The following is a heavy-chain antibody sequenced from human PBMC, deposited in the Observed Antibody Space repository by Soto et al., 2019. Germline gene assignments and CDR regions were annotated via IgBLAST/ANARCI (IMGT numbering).Heavy chain of an antibody. D-gene: IGHD3-3*01. J-gene: IGHJ6*02. CDR1: CGSISSSSYY. CDR3: ARHSNGDTIFGVVITYGMDV. V-gene: IGHV4-39*01. CDR2: IYYSGST. Sequence: SETLSLTCTFSCGSISSSSYYWGWIRQPPGKGLEWIGSIYYSGSTYYNPSLKSRVTISVDTSKNQFSLKLSSVTAADTAVYYCARHSNGDTIFGVVITYGMDVWGQGTTVTVSS.